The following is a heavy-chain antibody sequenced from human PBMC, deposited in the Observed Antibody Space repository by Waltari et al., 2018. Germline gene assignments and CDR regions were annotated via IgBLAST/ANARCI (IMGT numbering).Heavy chain of an antibody. V-gene: IGHV4-38-2*02. J-gene: IGHJ3*01. CDR3: ARDSGSLFAFDF. CDR1: GYSLTSGYK. Sequence: QVQLQESGPGLVKPSETLSLICSVSGYSLTSGYKWGWIRHSPGKGLEWIGNIYHTGSTYYNPSLASRAALSVGTSKNQFSLIVTSVTAADTAVYYCARDSGSLFAFDFWGQGTMVTVSS. CDR2: IYHTGST. D-gene: IGHD6-19*01.